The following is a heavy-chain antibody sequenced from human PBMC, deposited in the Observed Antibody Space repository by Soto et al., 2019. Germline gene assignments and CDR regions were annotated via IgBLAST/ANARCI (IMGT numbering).Heavy chain of an antibody. Sequence: GGSLRLSCAASGFTFSNAWMNWVRQAPGKGLEWVGRIKSKTDGGTTDYAAPVTGRFTISGDVSKNTLYLQMDSLQTEDTAVYYCTTDGEDTAMARYYYYYGMDVWGQGTTVTVSS. CDR1: GFTFSNAW. J-gene: IGHJ6*02. CDR3: TTDGEDTAMARYYYYYGMDV. CDR2: IKSKTDGGTT. D-gene: IGHD5-18*01. V-gene: IGHV3-15*07.